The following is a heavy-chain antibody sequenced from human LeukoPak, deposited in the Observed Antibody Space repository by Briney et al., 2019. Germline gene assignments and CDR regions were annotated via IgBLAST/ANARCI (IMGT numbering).Heavy chain of an antibody. CDR2: NYYCGNT. CDR3: ARDRDDYYDSSGQIDY. J-gene: IGHJ4*02. Sequence: PSETLSLTCTVSGGSVSSGSYCWGWIRQAPGKGPEWIGSNYYCGNTYYNPSLKSRVTISVDTSKNQFSLNLRSVTAADTAVYYCARDRDDYYDSSGQIDYWGQGTLVTVSS. D-gene: IGHD3-22*01. V-gene: IGHV4-39*02. CDR1: GGSVSSGSYC.